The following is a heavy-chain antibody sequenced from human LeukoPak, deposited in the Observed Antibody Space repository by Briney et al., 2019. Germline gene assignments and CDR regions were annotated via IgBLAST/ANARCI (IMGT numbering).Heavy chain of an antibody. J-gene: IGHJ4*02. CDR1: GFTFTSSA. CDR2: IVVGSGNT. Sequence: SVKVPCKASGFTFTSSAVRWVRQARGQRLEWIGWIVVGSGNTNYAQKFQERVTITRDMSTSTAYMELSSLRSEDTAVYYCAADARSWYLEEYYFDYWGQGTLVTVSS. D-gene: IGHD6-13*01. CDR3: AADARSWYLEEYYFDY. V-gene: IGHV1-58*01.